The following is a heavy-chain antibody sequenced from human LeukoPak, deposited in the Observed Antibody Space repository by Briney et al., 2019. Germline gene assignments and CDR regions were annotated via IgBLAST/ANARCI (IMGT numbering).Heavy chain of an antibody. Sequence: GGSLRLSCAASGFSFTSYWMHWVRQAPGKGLVWVSLINSDGSTTKYADSVKGRFTMSRDNAKNTLYLEMNSLRGEDTAVYYCATGGSSGWYHFEYWGQGTLVTVSS. CDR3: ATGGSSGWYHFEY. V-gene: IGHV3-74*03. J-gene: IGHJ4*02. D-gene: IGHD6-19*01. CDR2: INSDGSTT. CDR1: GFSFTSYW.